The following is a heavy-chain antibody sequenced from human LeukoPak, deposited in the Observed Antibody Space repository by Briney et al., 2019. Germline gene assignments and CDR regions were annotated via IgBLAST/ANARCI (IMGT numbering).Heavy chain of an antibody. Sequence: GGSLRLSCAASGFTFSSYAMHWVRQAPGKGLERVAVISYDGSNKYYADSVKGRFTISRDNSKNTLYLQMNSLRAEDTAVYYCARGRAYGDEFDYWGQGTLVTVSS. V-gene: IGHV3-30-3*01. D-gene: IGHD4-17*01. CDR1: GFTFSSYA. CDR3: ARGRAYGDEFDY. CDR2: ISYDGSNK. J-gene: IGHJ4*02.